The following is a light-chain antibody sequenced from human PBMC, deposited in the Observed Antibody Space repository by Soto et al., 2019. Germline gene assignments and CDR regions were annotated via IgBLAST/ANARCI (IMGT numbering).Light chain of an antibody. V-gene: IGKV1-5*01. J-gene: IGKJ1*01. CDR1: QSLSSY. CDR3: QQYNSYPWT. CDR2: DAS. Sequence: DIQMTQSPSPLSASVGDRVTITCRASQSLSSYLAWYQQKPGKAPNLLIYDASNLESGVPSRFSGSGSGTECTLTISSLQPDDFATYYCQQYNSYPWTLGLGTKVDIK.